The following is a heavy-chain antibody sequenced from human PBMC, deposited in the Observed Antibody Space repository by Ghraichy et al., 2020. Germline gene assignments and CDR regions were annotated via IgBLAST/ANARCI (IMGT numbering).Heavy chain of an antibody. D-gene: IGHD1-14*01. CDR2: IYYTEST. Sequence: SETLSLTCTISGGSISTNYWSWVWKPQAKGLEWNGYIYYTESTNYNPSLKSQVTISVDTYTNQFSLKLNFVTAAATAVYYCVSSYRSRFDNWAQGNLVTGSS. V-gene: IGHV4-59*01. CDR3: VSSYRSRFDN. CDR1: GGSISTNY. J-gene: IGHJ4*02.